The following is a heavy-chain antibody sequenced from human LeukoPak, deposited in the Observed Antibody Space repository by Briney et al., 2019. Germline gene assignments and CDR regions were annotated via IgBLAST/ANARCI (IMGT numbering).Heavy chain of an antibody. CDR3: ARHRGFLEWLTPPSDRTYFDL. CDR1: GFTFSSYS. Sequence: GGSLRLSCAASGFTFSSYSMNWVRQAPGKGLQWVSSITSSSSYIYYADSVKGRFTISRDNAKNSLYLQMNSLRAEDTAVYYCARHRGFLEWLTPPSDRTYFDLWGRGTLVTVSS. CDR2: ITSSSSYI. J-gene: IGHJ2*01. V-gene: IGHV3-21*01. D-gene: IGHD3-3*01.